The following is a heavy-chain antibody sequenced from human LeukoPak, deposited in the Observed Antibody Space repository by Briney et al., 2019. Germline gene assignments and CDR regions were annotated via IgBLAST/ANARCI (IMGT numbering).Heavy chain of an antibody. CDR2: INPNSGGT. Sequence: ASVKVSCKASGYTFTDYYMRWVRQAPGQGLGWMGWINPNSGGTNYAQKFQGRVTMTRDTSISTAYMELSRLRSDDTAVYYCARVSPDCGGDCYADYWGQGTLVTVSS. CDR3: ARVSPDCGGDCYADY. D-gene: IGHD2-21*02. V-gene: IGHV1-2*02. CDR1: GYTFTDYY. J-gene: IGHJ4*02.